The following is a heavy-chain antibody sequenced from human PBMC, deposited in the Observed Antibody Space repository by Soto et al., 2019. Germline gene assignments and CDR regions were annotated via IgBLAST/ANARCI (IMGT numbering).Heavy chain of an antibody. Sequence: QVQLVQSGAEEKKPGASVKVSCKASGYTFTSYAMHWVRQAPGQRLEWMGWINAGNGNTKYSQKFQGRVTITRDTSASTSEMGMRSLRTEDTAVYYCARAPASPAHSSSWYGYYHYGMDVWCQGTTVTVSS. D-gene: IGHD6-13*01. V-gene: IGHV1-3*05. J-gene: IGHJ6*02. CDR1: GYTFTSYA. CDR2: INAGNGNT. CDR3: ARAPASPAHSSSWYGYYHYGMDV.